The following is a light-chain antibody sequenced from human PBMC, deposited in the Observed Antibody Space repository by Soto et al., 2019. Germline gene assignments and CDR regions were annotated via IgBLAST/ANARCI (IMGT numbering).Light chain of an antibody. CDR3: LSYAASDSPYYV. CDR1: SSDVGAYDH. J-gene: IGLJ1*01. CDR2: DVY. Sequence: QSVLTQPPSASGSPGQSVTVSCTGTSSDVGAYDHVSWYQQHPGRAPKLMIYDVYKRSSGVPDRFSGSKAGNTASLTVSGLQAEDESDYYCLSYAASDSPYYVFGTATKVTVL. V-gene: IGLV2-8*01.